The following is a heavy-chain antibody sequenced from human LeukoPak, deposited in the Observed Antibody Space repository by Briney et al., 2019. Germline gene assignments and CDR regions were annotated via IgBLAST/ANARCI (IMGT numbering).Heavy chain of an antibody. CDR3: AKVWGSYSTGYFDY. CDR1: RFTFSSYA. D-gene: IGHD1-26*01. CDR2: ISGSGGSI. J-gene: IGHJ4*02. Sequence: PGGSLRLSCAASRFTFSSYAMNWVRQPPGKGLEWVSAISGSGGSIYYTDSVKGRFTISRDNSKNTLFLQMNSLRAEDTAVYYCAKVWGSYSTGYFDYWGQGTLVTVSS. V-gene: IGHV3-23*01.